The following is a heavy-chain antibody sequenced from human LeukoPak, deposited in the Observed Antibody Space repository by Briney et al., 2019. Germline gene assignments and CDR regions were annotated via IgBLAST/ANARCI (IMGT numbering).Heavy chain of an antibody. CDR1: GGSISSSSYY. Sequence: SETLSLTCTVSGGSISSSSYYWGWVRQPPGKGLEWIGSIYYSGSTYYNPSLKSRVTISVDTSKNQFSLKLSSVTAADTAVYYCARQYCSSTSCYSHWFDPWGQGTLVTVSS. CDR2: IYYSGST. J-gene: IGHJ5*02. D-gene: IGHD2-2*01. CDR3: ARQYCSSTSCYSHWFDP. V-gene: IGHV4-39*01.